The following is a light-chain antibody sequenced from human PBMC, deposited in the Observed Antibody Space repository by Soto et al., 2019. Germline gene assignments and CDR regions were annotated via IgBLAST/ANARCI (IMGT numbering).Light chain of an antibody. Sequence: QSALTQPASVSGSPGQSITISCTGTSSDVGSYNLVSWYQQHPGKAPKLMIYEGSKRPSGVSNRFSGSKSGNTASLTISGLQAEDEADYYCCSYAXXXTPWVFXGGTKLTV. J-gene: IGLJ3*02. CDR1: SSDVGSYNL. CDR2: EGS. CDR3: CSYAXXXTPWV. V-gene: IGLV2-23*01.